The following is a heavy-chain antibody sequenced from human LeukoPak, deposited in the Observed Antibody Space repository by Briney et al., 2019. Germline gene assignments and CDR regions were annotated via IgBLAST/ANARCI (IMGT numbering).Heavy chain of an antibody. CDR1: GFTFDDYA. D-gene: IGHD2-2*01. V-gene: IGHV3-9*01. Sequence: GGSLRLSCAASGFTFDDYAMHWVRQAPGKGLGWVSGISWNSGSIGYADSVKGRFTISRDNAKNSLYLQMNSLRAEDTALYYCAKDILVGVPAATGTGYDYWGQGTLVTVSS. J-gene: IGHJ4*02. CDR3: AKDILVGVPAATGTGYDY. CDR2: ISWNSGSI.